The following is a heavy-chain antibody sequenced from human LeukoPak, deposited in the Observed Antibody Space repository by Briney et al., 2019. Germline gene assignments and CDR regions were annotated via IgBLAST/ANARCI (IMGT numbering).Heavy chain of an antibody. CDR2: IIPIFGTA. CDR3: ASAPTYYYDSSGPNWFDP. J-gene: IGHJ5*02. Sequence: ASVKVSCKASGGTFSSYAISWVRQAPGQGLEWMGGIIPIFGTANYAQKFQGRVTITADESTSTAYMELSSLRSEDTAVHYCASAPTYYYDSSGPNWFDPWGQGTLVTVSS. CDR1: GGTFSSYA. D-gene: IGHD3-22*01. V-gene: IGHV1-69*13.